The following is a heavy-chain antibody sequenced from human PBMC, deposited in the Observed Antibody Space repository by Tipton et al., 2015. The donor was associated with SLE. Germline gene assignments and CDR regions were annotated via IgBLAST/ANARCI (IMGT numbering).Heavy chain of an antibody. J-gene: IGHJ6*03. CDR2: IWYDGSNK. CDR3: ARDETFYDQIGFYMDV. D-gene: IGHD3-3*01. V-gene: IGHV3-33*08. Sequence: SLRLSCADSGFTFRSYGMHWVRQAPGKGLEWVAVIWYDGSNKHYADSVKGRFTISRDNAKNTLYLQMNSLRAEDTAVYYCARDETFYDQIGFYMDVWGMGTTVTVSS. CDR1: GFTFRSYG.